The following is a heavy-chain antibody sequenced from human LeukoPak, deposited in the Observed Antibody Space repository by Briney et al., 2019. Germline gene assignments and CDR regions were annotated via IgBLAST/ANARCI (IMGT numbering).Heavy chain of an antibody. V-gene: IGHV4-59*08. Sequence: PSETLSLTCTVSGGSISSYYWSWIRQPPGKGLELIGFIYYSGSTSYNPSLKSRVTISVDTSKNQFSLKLSSVTAADTAVYYCARQYSSGWYDYWGQGTLVTVSS. D-gene: IGHD6-19*01. CDR2: IYYSGST. CDR3: ARQYSSGWYDY. J-gene: IGHJ4*02. CDR1: GGSISSYY.